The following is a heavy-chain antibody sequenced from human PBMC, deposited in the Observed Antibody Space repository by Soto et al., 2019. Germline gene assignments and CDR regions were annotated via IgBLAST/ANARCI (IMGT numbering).Heavy chain of an antibody. Sequence: QVQLVESGGGVVQPGRSLRLSCAASGFTFSSYGMHWVRQAPGKGLEWVAVISYDGSNKYYADSVKGRFTISRDNSKNTLYLQMNSLIAEDTAVYYCAKAPTVTTFDPWGQGTLVTVSS. V-gene: IGHV3-30*18. J-gene: IGHJ5*02. D-gene: IGHD4-17*01. CDR1: GFTFSSYG. CDR3: AKAPTVTTFDP. CDR2: ISYDGSNK.